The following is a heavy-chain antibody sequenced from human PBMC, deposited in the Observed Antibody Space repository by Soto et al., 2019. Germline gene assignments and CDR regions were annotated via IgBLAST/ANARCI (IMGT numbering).Heavy chain of an antibody. CDR2: MNPDSGNT. CDR3: ARRRGSNGWFDL. Sequence: AAVKVSCKACGCTFIKYDINWVRQAPGQGLEWVGWMNPDSGNTGYAQNFQGRVTMTGNTSISSVYMELSSLTSEDTAVYYCARRRGSNGWFDLWGQGTLVTVS. J-gene: IGHJ5*02. D-gene: IGHD2-8*01. V-gene: IGHV1-8*01. CDR1: GCTFIKYD.